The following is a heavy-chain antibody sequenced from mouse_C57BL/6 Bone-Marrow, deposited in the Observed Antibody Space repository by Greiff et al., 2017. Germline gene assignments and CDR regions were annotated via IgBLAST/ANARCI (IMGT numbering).Heavy chain of an antibody. Sequence: QVQLQQSGAELARPGASVKLSCKASGYTFTSYGISWVKQRTGQGLEWIGEIYPRSGNTYYNEKFKGKATLTADKSSSTAYMELRSLTSEDSAVHFCAAIYYYGSSYYYAMDYWGQGTSVTVSS. D-gene: IGHD1-1*01. J-gene: IGHJ4*01. V-gene: IGHV1-81*01. CDR2: IYPRSGNT. CDR3: AAIYYYGSSYYYAMDY. CDR1: GYTFTSYG.